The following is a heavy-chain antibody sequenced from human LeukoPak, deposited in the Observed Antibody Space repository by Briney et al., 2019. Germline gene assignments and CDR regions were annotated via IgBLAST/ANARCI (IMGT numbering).Heavy chain of an antibody. J-gene: IGHJ4*02. CDR1: GGSFSGYY. CDR2: INHSGST. V-gene: IGHV4-34*01. D-gene: IGHD3-10*01. CDR3: ARVSYGSGSYYGY. Sequence: SETLSLTCAVYGGSFSGYYWSWIRQPPGKGREWSGEINHSGSTNYNPFLKSRITISVDTSNNQFSLKLSSVTAADTAVYYCARVSYGSGSYYGYWGQGTLVTVSS.